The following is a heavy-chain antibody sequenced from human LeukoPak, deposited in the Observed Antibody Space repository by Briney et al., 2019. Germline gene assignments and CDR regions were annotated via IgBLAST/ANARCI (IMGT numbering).Heavy chain of an antibody. V-gene: IGHV4-34*01. CDR3: ASSPARSTRRLNEPGGAVTMSYYFDY. Sequence: PSETLSLTCAVYGGSFSGYYWSWIRQPPGKGLEWIGEINHSGSTNYNPSLKSRVTISVDTSKNQFSLKLSSVTAADTAVYYCASSPARSTRRLNEPGGAVTMSYYFDYWGQGTLVTVSS. D-gene: IGHD4-11*01. CDR1: GGSFSGYY. J-gene: IGHJ4*02. CDR2: INHSGST.